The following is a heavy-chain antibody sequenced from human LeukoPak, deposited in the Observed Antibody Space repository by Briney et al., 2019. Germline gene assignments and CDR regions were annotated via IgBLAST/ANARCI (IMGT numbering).Heavy chain of an antibody. D-gene: IGHD3-3*01. V-gene: IGHV1-69*05. CDR1: GGTFSSYA. Sequence: SVKVSCEASGGTFSSYAISWVRQAPGQGLEWMGGIIPIFGTANYAQKFQGRVTITTDESTSTAYMELSSLRSEDTAVYYCARGNEFGVVQQSLYYYYMDVWGKGTTVAVSS. CDR3: ARGNEFGVVQQSLYYYYMDV. J-gene: IGHJ6*03. CDR2: IIPIFGTA.